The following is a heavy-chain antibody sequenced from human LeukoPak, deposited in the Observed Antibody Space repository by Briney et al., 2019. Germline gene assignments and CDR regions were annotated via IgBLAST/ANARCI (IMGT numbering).Heavy chain of an antibody. CDR3: ARWQLANGAFDI. CDR1: GYSFTSYR. V-gene: IGHV5-51*01. J-gene: IGHJ3*02. CDR2: IDPADSDT. Sequence: GESLKISCTGSGYSFTSYRIGWVRQMPGKVLEWMGIIDPADSDTRYSPFFQGQVTISADKSFSTAYLQWRSLKASDTAMYYCARWQLANGAFDIWGQGTMVTVSS. D-gene: IGHD6-6*01.